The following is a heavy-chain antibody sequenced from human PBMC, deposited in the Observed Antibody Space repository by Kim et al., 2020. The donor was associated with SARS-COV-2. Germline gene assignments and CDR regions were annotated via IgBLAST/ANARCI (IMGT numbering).Heavy chain of an antibody. D-gene: IGHD2-21*02. J-gene: IGHJ4*02. CDR1: GFTFSNYW. CDR3: ARLGMVTTAFDY. V-gene: IGHV3-74*01. Sequence: GGSLRLSCEASGFTFSNYWMHWVRQAPGRGLEWVSRIKSDGSPTNDADSVKGRFSISRDNAKNTLYLQMNSLRVEDTAIYYCARLGMVTTAFDYWGQGTL. CDR2: IKSDGSPT.